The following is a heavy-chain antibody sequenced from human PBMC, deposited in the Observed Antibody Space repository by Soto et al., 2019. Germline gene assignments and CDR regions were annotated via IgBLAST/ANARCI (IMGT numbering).Heavy chain of an antibody. J-gene: IGHJ4*02. CDR1: GFTFSSYA. V-gene: IGHV3-23*01. CDR2: ISGNGGTT. Sequence: GGSLRLSCAASGFTFSSYAMSWVRQAPGKGLDWLSGISGNGGTTYSADSVKGRFTISRDNSRSTLYLQLSSLRAEDTALYYSARVAGYSSGWYYFDYWGEGVLVTVSS. D-gene: IGHD6-19*01. CDR3: ARVAGYSSGWYYFDY.